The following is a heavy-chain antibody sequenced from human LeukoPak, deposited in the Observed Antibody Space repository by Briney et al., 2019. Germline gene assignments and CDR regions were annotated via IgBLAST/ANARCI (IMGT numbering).Heavy chain of an antibody. CDR2: ISSSGNTI. V-gene: IGHV3-48*03. CDR1: GFTFSSYE. Sequence: RGSLRLSCAASGFTFSSYEMNWVRQAPGKGLEWVSYISSSGNTISYADSVKGRFTISRDNAKNSLYLQMNSLRAEDTAVYYCARERWLPRTRFDYWGQGTLVTVSS. D-gene: IGHD5-24*01. CDR3: ARERWLPRTRFDY. J-gene: IGHJ4*02.